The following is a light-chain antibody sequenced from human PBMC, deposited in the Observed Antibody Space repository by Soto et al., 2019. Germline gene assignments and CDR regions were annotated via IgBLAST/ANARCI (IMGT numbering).Light chain of an antibody. CDR3: QQFYYYPRT. J-gene: IGKJ1*01. V-gene: IGKV1-8*01. CDR1: QDIGTY. Sequence: AIRMTQSPSSFSASTGDRVSITCLATQDIGTYLAWYQQIPGKAPKLLIYDASTLQTGVPSRFSGSGSGTDFTLTISYLQSEDFGTYYCQQFYYYPRTFGQGTKVDIK. CDR2: DAS.